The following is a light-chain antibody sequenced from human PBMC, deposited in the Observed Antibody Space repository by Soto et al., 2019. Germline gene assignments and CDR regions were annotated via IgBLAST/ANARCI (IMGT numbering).Light chain of an antibody. CDR1: SSNVGTYDL. V-gene: IGLV2-23*01. J-gene: IGLJ2*01. Sequence: QSVLTKPASVSASPGQSITISCTGTSSNVGTYDLVSWYQHHPDKAPKLIIYEGTKRPSGISSRFSGSKSGNTASLTISGLQAEDDADYYCCSFAVGAALVFGGGTKLTVL. CDR3: CSFAVGAALV. CDR2: EGT.